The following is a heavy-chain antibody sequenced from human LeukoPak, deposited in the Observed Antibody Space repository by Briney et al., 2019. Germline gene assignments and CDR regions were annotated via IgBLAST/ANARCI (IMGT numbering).Heavy chain of an antibody. V-gene: IGHV1-8*01. CDR1: GYTLTDYD. CDR2: MNPNATNT. CDR3: ARNWDALDL. Sequence: GASVKVSCKASGYTLTDYDINWARQATGQGLEWMGWMNPNATNTGYAQTFYAQKFQGRVSMTRNTSINTAYMELSSLGPEDTAVYYCARNWDALDLWGQGTMVTVSS. J-gene: IGHJ3*01.